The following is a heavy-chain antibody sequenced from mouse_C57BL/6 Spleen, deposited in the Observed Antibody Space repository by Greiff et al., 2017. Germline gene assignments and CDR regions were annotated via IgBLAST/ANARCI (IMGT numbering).Heavy chain of an antibody. CDR1: GYTFTDYY. D-gene: IGHD4-1*02. J-gene: IGHJ4*01. CDR2: INPNNGGT. CDR3: ARTTGHYYAMDY. V-gene: IGHV1-26*01. Sequence: VQLQQSGPELVKPGASVTISCKASGYTFTDYYMNWVKQSHGKSLEWIGDINPNNGGTSYNQKFKGKATLTVDKSSSTAYMELRSLTSEDSAVYYCARTTGHYYAMDYWGQGTSVTVSS.